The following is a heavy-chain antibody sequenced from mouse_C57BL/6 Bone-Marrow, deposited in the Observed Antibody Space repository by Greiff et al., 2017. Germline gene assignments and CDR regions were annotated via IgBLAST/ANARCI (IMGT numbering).Heavy chain of an antibody. V-gene: IGHV1-76*01. J-gene: IGHJ2*01. CDR2: IYPGSGNT. D-gene: IGHD2-1*01. CDR3: AKVDGNYAFDY. CDR1: GYTFTDYY. Sequence: QVQLQQSGAELVRPGASVKLSCKPSGYTFTDYYINWVKQRPGQGLEWIARIYPGSGNTYYNEKFKGKATLTAEKSSSTAYMQLSSLTSEDSAVYFCAKVDGNYAFDYWGQGTTLTVSS.